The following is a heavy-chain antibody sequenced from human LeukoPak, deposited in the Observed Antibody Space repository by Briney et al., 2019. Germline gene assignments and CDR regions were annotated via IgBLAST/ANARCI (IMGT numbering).Heavy chain of an antibody. D-gene: IGHD3-10*02. J-gene: IGHJ4*02. CDR1: GYTFTSYA. Sequence: ASVKVSCKASGYTFTSYAMHWVRQAPGQGLEWMGWISAYNGNTNYAQKLQGRVTMTTDTSTSTAYMELRSLRSDDTAVYYCAREVPVGYYVNWGQGTLVTVSS. CDR2: ISAYNGNT. CDR3: AREVPVGYYVN. V-gene: IGHV1-18*01.